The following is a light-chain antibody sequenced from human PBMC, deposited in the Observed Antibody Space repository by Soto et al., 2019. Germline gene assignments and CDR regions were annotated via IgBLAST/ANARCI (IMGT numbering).Light chain of an antibody. J-gene: IGKJ1*01. V-gene: IGKV1-5*01. Sequence: DIQMTQSPSTLSASVGDRVTMTCRASRSVSTSLAWYQKKPGKAPKLLIFDASSLESGVPSRFSGSGSGTELTLTISSLQSEDSAVYYCQQYNNWPLMFGQGTKVDIK. CDR3: QQYNNWPLM. CDR1: RSVSTS. CDR2: DAS.